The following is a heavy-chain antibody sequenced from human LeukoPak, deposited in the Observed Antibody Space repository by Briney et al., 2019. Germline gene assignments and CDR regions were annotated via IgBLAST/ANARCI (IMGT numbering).Heavy chain of an antibody. Sequence: GGSLRLSCAASGFSFEDYAMHWVRQAPGKGLEWVSGISWNSGNIGYADSVKGRLTISRDNAKNSLYLQMNSLRAEDTALYYCTKDKGGHGSGSYIWAGMDVWGQGTTVTVSS. D-gene: IGHD3-10*01. CDR2: ISWNSGNI. CDR1: GFSFEDYA. J-gene: IGHJ6*02. V-gene: IGHV3-9*01. CDR3: TKDKGGHGSGSYIWAGMDV.